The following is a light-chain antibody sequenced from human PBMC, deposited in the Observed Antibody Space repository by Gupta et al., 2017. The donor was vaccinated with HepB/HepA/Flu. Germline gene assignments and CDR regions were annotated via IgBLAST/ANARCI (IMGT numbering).Light chain of an antibody. J-gene: IGLJ2*01. Sequence: PGQSVTISCTGSSSDIGDYNFVSWYQQHPGQAPKLIMYEVSKRPSGVPDRFSGSKSGNTASLTVTGLQAEDEAEYHCRSYDASNKRCVFGGGTKLTVL. V-gene: IGLV2-8*01. CDR3: RSYDASNKRCV. CDR2: EVS. CDR1: SSDIGDYNF.